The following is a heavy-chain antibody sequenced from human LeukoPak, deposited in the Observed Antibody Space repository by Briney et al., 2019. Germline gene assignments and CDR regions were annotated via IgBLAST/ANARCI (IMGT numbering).Heavy chain of an antibody. V-gene: IGHV3-30-3*01. CDR1: GFTFSSYA. CDR2: ISYDGSNK. J-gene: IGHJ4*02. Sequence: GGSLRLSCAASGFTFSSYAMHWVRQAPGKGLEWVAVISYDGSNKYYADSVKGRFTIFRDNSKNTLYLQMNSLRAEDTAVYYCARGGQRGSYFLGWYYFDYWGQGTLVTVSS. D-gene: IGHD1-26*01. CDR3: ARGGQRGSYFLGWYYFDY.